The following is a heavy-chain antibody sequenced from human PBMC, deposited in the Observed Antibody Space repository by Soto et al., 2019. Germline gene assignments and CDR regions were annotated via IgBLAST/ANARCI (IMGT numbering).Heavy chain of an antibody. D-gene: IGHD6-13*01. J-gene: IGHJ6*02. CDR2: ISGSGGSS. Sequence: PGGSLRLSCSAARFASSTYAITWVRQAPGKGLEWVSVISGSGGSSYYAASVKGRFTISSDNSKNTPFLQMNGLRAEDTAVYYCAKVTKRAAAGRYEYYKYGMDVWGQGTTVTVSS. CDR3: AKVTKRAAAGRYEYYKYGMDV. V-gene: IGHV3-23*01. CDR1: RFASSTYA.